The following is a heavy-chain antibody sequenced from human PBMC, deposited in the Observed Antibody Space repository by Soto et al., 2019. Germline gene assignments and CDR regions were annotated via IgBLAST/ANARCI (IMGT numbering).Heavy chain of an antibody. D-gene: IGHD3-3*01. Sequence: SETLSLTCAVSGYSVSDGYYLGWIRQPPGKGLEWIGYIYYSGSTYYNPSLKSRVTISVDTSKNQFSLKLSSVTAADTAVYYCARAGGRFLEWLPNWFDPWGQGTLVTVSS. CDR3: ARAGGRFLEWLPNWFDP. CDR2: IYYSGST. J-gene: IGHJ5*02. V-gene: IGHV4-30-4*08. CDR1: GYSVSDGYY.